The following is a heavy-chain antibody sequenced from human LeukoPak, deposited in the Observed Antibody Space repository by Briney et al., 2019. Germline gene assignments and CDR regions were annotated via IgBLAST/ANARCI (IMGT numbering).Heavy chain of an antibody. J-gene: IGHJ4*02. CDR3: AREGTAMPYFDY. D-gene: IGHD5-18*01. V-gene: IGHV3-23*01. Sequence: GGSLRLSCAVSGFTFSSYVMSWVRQAPGKGLEWVSSISGSTGRTYYADSVKGRFTISRDNSKNTLYLQMNSLRAEDTAVYYCAREGTAMPYFDYWGQGTLVTVSS. CDR2: ISGSTGRT. CDR1: GFTFSSYV.